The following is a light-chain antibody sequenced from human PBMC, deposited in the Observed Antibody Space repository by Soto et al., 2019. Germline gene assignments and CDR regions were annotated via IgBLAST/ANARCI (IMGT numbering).Light chain of an antibody. V-gene: IGLV2-23*01. CDR2: EGS. CDR1: SSDVGSYNL. J-gene: IGLJ2*01. CDR3: CSYAGSSTLV. Sequence: QSVLTQNASVSGSPGQSITISCTGTSSDVGSYNLVSWYQQHPGKAPKLMIYEGSKRPSGVSNRFSGSKSGNTASLTISGLQADDEADYYCCSYAGSSTLVFGGGTKVTVL.